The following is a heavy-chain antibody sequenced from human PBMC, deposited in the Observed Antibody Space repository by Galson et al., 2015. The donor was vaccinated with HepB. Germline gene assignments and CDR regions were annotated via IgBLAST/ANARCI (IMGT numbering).Heavy chain of an antibody. V-gene: IGHV3-13*01. CDR1: GFTFSNYD. D-gene: IGHD2-15*01. CDR3: VRGSYCSGGTCYDIGAFDV. CDR2: IGTVGDA. Sequence: SLRLSCAASGFTFSNYDMHWVRQVPGKGLEWVSGIGTVGDAYYPRSLRGRFTVSRENAKDSLYLQMSSLRAGDTAVYYCVRGSYCSGGTCYDIGAFDVWGQGTMVTVSS. J-gene: IGHJ3*01.